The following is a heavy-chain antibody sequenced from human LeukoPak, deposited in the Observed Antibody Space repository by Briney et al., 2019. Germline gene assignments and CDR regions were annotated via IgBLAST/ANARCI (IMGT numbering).Heavy chain of an antibody. CDR1: GGTFSSYA. CDR2: IIPIFGTA. D-gene: IGHD3-10*01. Sequence: SVKVSCKASGGTFSSYAISWVRQALGQGLEWMGGIIPIFGTANYAQKFQGRVTITADESTSTAYMELSSLRSEDTAVYYCARDPKYYGSGSQVDFDYWGQGTLVTVSS. CDR3: ARDPKYYGSGSQVDFDY. J-gene: IGHJ4*02. V-gene: IGHV1-69*13.